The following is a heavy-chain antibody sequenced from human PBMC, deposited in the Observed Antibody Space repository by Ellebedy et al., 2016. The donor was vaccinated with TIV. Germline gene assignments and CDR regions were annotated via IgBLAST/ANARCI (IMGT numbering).Heavy chain of an antibody. Sequence: GESLKISXKASGYTFANYWIAWVRQMPGRGLEWMGIIYPGDSDTRYSPSFEGQVTISVDKSTTTAYVKWNSLKASDTAMYYCVRETGGGWYADYWGQGTLVTVSS. D-gene: IGHD6-19*01. CDR3: VRETGGGWYADY. V-gene: IGHV5-51*01. J-gene: IGHJ4*02. CDR1: GYTFANYW. CDR2: IYPGDSDT.